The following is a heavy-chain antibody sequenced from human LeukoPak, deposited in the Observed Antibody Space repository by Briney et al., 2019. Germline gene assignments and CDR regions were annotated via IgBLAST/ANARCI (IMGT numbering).Heavy chain of an antibody. D-gene: IGHD6-13*01. Sequence: PGGSLRLSCAASGFTFSSYSMNWVRQAPGKGLEWVSYISSYSIDIFYADSVKGRFTISRDNAKKSLYLQMNSLRAEDTAVYYCAKISQYSSSWYHFDYWGQGTLVTVSS. CDR1: GFTFSSYS. CDR3: AKISQYSSSWYHFDY. CDR2: ISSYSIDI. J-gene: IGHJ4*02. V-gene: IGHV3-21*05.